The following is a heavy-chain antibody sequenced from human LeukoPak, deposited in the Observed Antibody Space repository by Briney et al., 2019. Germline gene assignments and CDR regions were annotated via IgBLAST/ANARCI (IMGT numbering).Heavy chain of an antibody. CDR3: ARDGGRDYYGSGSYDYYFDY. V-gene: IGHV4-59*01. CDR2: IYYSGST. D-gene: IGHD3-10*01. J-gene: IGHJ4*02. CDR1: GGSISSYY. Sequence: SETLSLTCTVSGGSISSYYWSWIRQPPGKGLEWFGYIYYSGSTNYNPSLKSRVTISVDTSKNQFSLKLSSVTAADTAVYYCARDGGRDYYGSGSYDYYFDYWGQGTLVTVSS.